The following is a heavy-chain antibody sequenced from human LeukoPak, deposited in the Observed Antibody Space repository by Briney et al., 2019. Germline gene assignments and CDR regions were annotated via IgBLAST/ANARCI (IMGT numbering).Heavy chain of an antibody. Sequence: SGTLSLTCTVSGGSISSSSYYWGWIRQPPGKGLEWIGSIYYSGSTYYNPSLKSRVTISVDTSKNQFSLKLSSVTAADTAVYYCARAIVVVPAAIDWFDPWGQGTLVTVSS. J-gene: IGHJ5*02. D-gene: IGHD2-2*02. CDR1: GGSISSSSYY. CDR2: IYYSGST. V-gene: IGHV4-39*07. CDR3: ARAIVVVPAAIDWFDP.